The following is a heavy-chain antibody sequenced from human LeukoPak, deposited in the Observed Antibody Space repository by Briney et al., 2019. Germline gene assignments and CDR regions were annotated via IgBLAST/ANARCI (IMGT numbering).Heavy chain of an antibody. Sequence: ASVKVSCKAPGYTFTSYYMHWVRQAPGQGLEWMGIINPSGGSTSYAQKFQGRVTMTRDTSTSTVYMELSSLRSEDTAVYYCAGGTTVTNFDYWGQGTLVTVSS. CDR1: GYTFTSYY. CDR2: INPSGGST. D-gene: IGHD4-17*01. CDR3: AGGTTVTNFDY. J-gene: IGHJ4*02. V-gene: IGHV1-46*01.